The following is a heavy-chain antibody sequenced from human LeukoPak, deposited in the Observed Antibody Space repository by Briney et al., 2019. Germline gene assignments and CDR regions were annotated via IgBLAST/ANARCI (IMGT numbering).Heavy chain of an antibody. J-gene: IGHJ4*02. CDR1: GGSISRYY. CDR2: IYTSGST. CDR3: ARDDAAGIVGATHGDY. V-gene: IGHV4-4*07. Sequence: SETLSLTCTVSGGSISRYYWSWIRQPAGKGLEWIGRIYTSGSTNYNPSLKSRVTMSVDTSKNQFSLKLSSVTAADTAVYYCARDDAAGIVGATHGDYWGQGTLVTVSS. D-gene: IGHD1-26*01.